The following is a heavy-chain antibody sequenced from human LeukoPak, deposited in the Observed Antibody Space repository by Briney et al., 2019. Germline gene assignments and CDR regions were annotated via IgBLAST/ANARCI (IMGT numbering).Heavy chain of an antibody. Sequence: GGSLRLSCAASGFTFTTYGMHWVRQPPGKGLEWVALISFDGSEKYYADSVKGRFTISRDNSKNTLYLQMNSLRAEDTAVYYCAKGGDGYNIGYWGQGTLVTVSS. J-gene: IGHJ4*02. D-gene: IGHD5-24*01. V-gene: IGHV3-30*18. CDR3: AKGGDGYNIGY. CDR2: ISFDGSEK. CDR1: GFTFTTYG.